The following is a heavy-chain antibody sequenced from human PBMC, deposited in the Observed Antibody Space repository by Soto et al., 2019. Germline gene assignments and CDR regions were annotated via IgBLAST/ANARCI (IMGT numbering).Heavy chain of an antibody. D-gene: IGHD3-3*01. CDR1: GYSISSGGYY. J-gene: IGHJ5*02. CDR3: ARALNDYGTIFGVVPSYNWFDP. CDR2: IYYSGST. V-gene: IGHV4-31*03. Sequence: PSETLSLTCTFSGYSISSGGYYLSWIRKHPGKGLEWIGYIYYSGSTYYNPSLKSRVTISVDTSKNQFSLKLSSVTAADTAVYYCARALNDYGTIFGVVPSYNWFDPWGQGTLVTVSS.